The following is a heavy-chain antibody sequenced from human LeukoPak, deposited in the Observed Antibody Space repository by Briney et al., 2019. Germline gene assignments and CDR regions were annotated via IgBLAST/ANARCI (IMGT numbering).Heavy chain of an antibody. J-gene: IGHJ4*02. CDR1: GGSISSYY. V-gene: IGHV4-59*01. D-gene: IGHD3-3*01. Sequence: SETLSLTCTVSGGSISSYYWSWIRQPPGKGLEWIGYIYYSGSTNYNPSLKSRVTISVDTSKNQFSLKLSSVTAADTAVYYCAREGPVRLWSGCYFDYWGQGTLVTVSS. CDR2: IYYSGST. CDR3: AREGPVRLWSGCYFDY.